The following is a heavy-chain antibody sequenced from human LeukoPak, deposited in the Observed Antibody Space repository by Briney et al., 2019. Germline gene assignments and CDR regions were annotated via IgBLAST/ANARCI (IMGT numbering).Heavy chain of an antibody. J-gene: IGHJ6*03. CDR1: GGSFSGYY. CDR3: ARTNWNDYYMDV. Sequence: PSETLSLTCAVYGGSFSGYYWGWIRQPPGKGLEWIGSIYYSGSTYYNPSLKSRVTISVDTSKNQFSLKLSSVTAADTAVYYCARTNWNDYYMDVWGKGTTVTVSS. D-gene: IGHD1-1*01. V-gene: IGHV4-39*01. CDR2: IYYSGST.